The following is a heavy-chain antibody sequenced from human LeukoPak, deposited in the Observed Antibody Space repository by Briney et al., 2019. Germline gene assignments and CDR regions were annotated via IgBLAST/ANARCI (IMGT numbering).Heavy chain of an antibody. CDR1: LGSISNGGYY. V-gene: IGHV4-30-2*01. CDR2: IYHSENT. Sequence: PSGTLSLTRMVSLGSISNGGYYGRWIRQPRGRGREWIGYIYHSENTHYNLSLKSRVTISVDRSKNQFSLKLSSVTAADTAVYYCARGRTVTTLPFHYWGEGTLVTVST. CDR3: ARGRTVTTLPFHY. D-gene: IGHD4-17*01. J-gene: IGHJ4*02.